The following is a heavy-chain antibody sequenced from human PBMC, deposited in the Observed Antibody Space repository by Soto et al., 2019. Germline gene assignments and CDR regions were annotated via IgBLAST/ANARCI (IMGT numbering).Heavy chain of an antibody. CDR1: GYTFTSYG. J-gene: IGHJ3*02. Sequence: QVQLVQSGAEVKKPGASVKVSCKASGYTFTSYGISWVRQAPGQGLEWMGWISAYNGNTNYAQKLQGRVTITSDTSTSTAYMELRSLRSDDTAVYYCARDTWTFSNPHDPFDIWGQGTMVTVSS. CDR2: ISAYNGNT. V-gene: IGHV1-18*04. D-gene: IGHD3-3*02. CDR3: ARDTWTFSNPHDPFDI.